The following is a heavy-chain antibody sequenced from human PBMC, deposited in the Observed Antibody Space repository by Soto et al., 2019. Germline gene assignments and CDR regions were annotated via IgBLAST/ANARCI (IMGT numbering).Heavy chain of an antibody. J-gene: IGHJ3*02. CDR3: ARGRLALVDFDS. D-gene: IGHD3-10*01. CDR2: IYYSGST. CDR1: GGSISSGGYY. V-gene: IGHV4-31*03. Sequence: SETLSLTCTVSGGSISSGGYYWSWIRQHPGKGLEWIGYIYYSGSTYHNPSLKSRVTISVDTSKNQFSLKLSSVTAADTAVYYCARGRLALVDFDSWGQGTRVTV.